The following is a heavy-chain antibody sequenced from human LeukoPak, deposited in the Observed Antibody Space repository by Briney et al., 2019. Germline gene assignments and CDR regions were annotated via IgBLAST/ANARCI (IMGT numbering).Heavy chain of an antibody. D-gene: IGHD3-10*01. J-gene: IGHJ5*02. CDR1: GFTFSSYE. CDR3: ARMVRGDGWFDP. Sequence: GGSLRLSCAASGFTFSSYEMNWVRQAPGKGLERVSYISSSGSTIYYADSVKGRFTISRDNAKNSLYLQMNSLRAEDTAVYYCARMVRGDGWFDPWGQGTLVTVSS. V-gene: IGHV3-48*03. CDR2: ISSSGSTI.